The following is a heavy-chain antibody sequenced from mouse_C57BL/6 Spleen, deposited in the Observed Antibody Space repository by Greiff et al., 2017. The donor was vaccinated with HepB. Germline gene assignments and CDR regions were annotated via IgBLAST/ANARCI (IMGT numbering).Heavy chain of an antibody. CDR1: GYTFTSYW. D-gene: IGHD2-3*01. V-gene: IGHV1-55*01. J-gene: IGHJ2*01. CDR3: ARAGWLLPYFDY. CDR2: IYPGSGNT. Sequence: QVQLQQSGAELVKPGASVKMSCKASGYTFTSYWITWVKQRPGQGLEWIGDIYPGSGNTNYNEKFKSKATLTVDTSSSTAYMQLSSLTSEDSAVYYCARAGWLLPYFDYWGQGTTLTVSS.